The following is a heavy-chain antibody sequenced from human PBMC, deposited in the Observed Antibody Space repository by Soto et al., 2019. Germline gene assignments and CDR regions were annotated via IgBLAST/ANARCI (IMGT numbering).Heavy chain of an antibody. V-gene: IGHV1-24*01. D-gene: IGHD4-17*01. CDR1: GYTLTELS. J-gene: IGHJ5*02. CDR3: ATALYGASLDWFDP. Sequence: ASVKVSCKVSGYTLTELSMHWVRQAPGKGLEWMGGFDPEDGETIYAQKFQGRVTMTEDTSTDTAYMELSSLRSEDTAVYYCATALYGASLDWFDPWGQGTLVTVSS. CDR2: FDPEDGET.